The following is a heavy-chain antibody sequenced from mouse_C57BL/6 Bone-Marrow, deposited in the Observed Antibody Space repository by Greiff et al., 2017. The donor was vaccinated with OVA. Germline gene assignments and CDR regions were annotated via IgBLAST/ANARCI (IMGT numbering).Heavy chain of an antibody. CDR2: IWSGGST. J-gene: IGHJ4*01. V-gene: IGHV2-2*01. CDR1: GFSLTSYG. D-gene: IGHD1-1*01. Sequence: QVHVKQSGPGLVQPSQSLSITCTVSGFSLTSYGVHWVRQSPGKGLEWLGVIWSGGSTDYNAAFISRLSISKDNSKSQVFFKMNSLQADDTAIYYCARYYGSTPMDYWGQGTSVTVSS. CDR3: ARYYGSTPMDY.